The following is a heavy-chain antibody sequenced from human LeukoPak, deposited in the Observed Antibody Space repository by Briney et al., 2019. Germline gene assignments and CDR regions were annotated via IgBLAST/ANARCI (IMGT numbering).Heavy chain of an antibody. Sequence: PSETLSLTCAVSGYSISSGYYWGWIRQPPGKGLEWIASIYHSGSTSYNPSLKSRVTISVDTSKNQFSLKLSSVTAADTAVYYCARARSDFWSGYYTGDYFDYWGQGTLVTVSS. J-gene: IGHJ4*02. CDR3: ARARSDFWSGYYTGDYFDY. CDR1: GYSISSGYY. D-gene: IGHD3-3*01. V-gene: IGHV4-38-2*01. CDR2: IYHSGST.